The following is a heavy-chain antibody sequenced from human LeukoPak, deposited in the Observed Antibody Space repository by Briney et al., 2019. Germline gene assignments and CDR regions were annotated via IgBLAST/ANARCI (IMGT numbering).Heavy chain of an antibody. CDR1: GGSISSYY. J-gene: IGHJ4*02. V-gene: IGHV4-59*08. CDR3: ARVTYSIFDY. D-gene: IGHD2-21*01. Sequence: VKPSETLSLTCTVSGGSISSYYWSWIRQPPGKGLEWIGYIYYSGSTNYNPSLKSRVTISVDTSKNQFSLKLSSVTAADTAVYYCARVTYSIFDYWGQGTLVTVSS. CDR2: IYYSGST.